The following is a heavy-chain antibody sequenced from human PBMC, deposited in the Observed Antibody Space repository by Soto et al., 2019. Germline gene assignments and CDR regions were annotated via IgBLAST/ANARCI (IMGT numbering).Heavy chain of an antibody. J-gene: IGHJ4*02. CDR1: GGTFSSYT. V-gene: IGHV1-69*02. Sequence: QVQLVQSGAEVKKPGSSVKVSCKASGGTFSSYTISWLRQAPGQGLEWMGRIIPILGIANYAQKFQGRVTITADKSTSTAYMELSSLRSEDTAVYYCASSGFGESLDYWGQGTLVTVSS. D-gene: IGHD3-10*01. CDR3: ASSGFGESLDY. CDR2: IIPILGIA.